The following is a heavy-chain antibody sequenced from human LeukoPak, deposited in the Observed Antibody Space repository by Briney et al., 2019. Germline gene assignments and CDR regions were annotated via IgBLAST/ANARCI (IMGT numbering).Heavy chain of an antibody. CDR1: GFTFDDYA. CDR3: AKEGSSSWYPIFDY. CDR2: ISWNSGSI. Sequence: PGRSLRLSCAASGFTFDDYAMHWVRQAPGKGLEWVSGISWNSGSIGYADSVKGRFTISRDNAKNSLYLQMNSLRAEDTALYYCAKEGSSSWYPIFDYWGQGTLVTVSS. V-gene: IGHV3-9*01. D-gene: IGHD6-13*01. J-gene: IGHJ4*02.